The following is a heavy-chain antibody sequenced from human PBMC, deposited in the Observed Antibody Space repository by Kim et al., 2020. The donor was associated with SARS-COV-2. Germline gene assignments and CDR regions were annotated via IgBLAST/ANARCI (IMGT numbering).Heavy chain of an antibody. D-gene: IGHD2-15*01. Sequence: GGSLRLSCAASGFTFSNYYMNWVRQVPGKGLEWVSEISNNGRDKYYADTVKGRITVSRDNAKNTLYLQINSLTAEDTAVYYCARDPPESRCSVDYWHQGT. CDR3: ARDPPESRCSVDY. CDR1: GFTFSNYY. J-gene: IGHJ4*02. V-gene: IGHV3-11*04. CDR2: ISNNGRDK.